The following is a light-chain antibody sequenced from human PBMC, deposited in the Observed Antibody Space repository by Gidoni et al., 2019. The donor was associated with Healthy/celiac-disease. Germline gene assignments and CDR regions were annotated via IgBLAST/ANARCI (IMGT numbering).Light chain of an antibody. CDR1: SSNIGAGYD. CDR3: QSYDSSLSGPVV. V-gene: IGLV1-40*01. Sequence: QSVLTQPPSVSGPPGQRVPISCTGSSSNIGAGYDVPWYQQLPGTAPKLLIYGNSNRPSGVPDRFSGSKSGTSASLAITGLQAEDEADYYCQSYDSSLSGPVVFGGGTKLTV. J-gene: IGLJ2*01. CDR2: GNS.